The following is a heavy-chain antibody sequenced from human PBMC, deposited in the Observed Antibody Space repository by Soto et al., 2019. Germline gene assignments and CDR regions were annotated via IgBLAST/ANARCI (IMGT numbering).Heavy chain of an antibody. CDR3: PRDRPPLDY. J-gene: IGHJ4*02. CDR2: IYYSGST. CDR1: GGSISSSSYY. V-gene: IGHV4-39*07. Sequence: SETLSLTCTVSGGSISSSSYYWGWIRQPPGKGLEWIGSIYYSGSTYYNPSLKSGVTISVDTSKNQCSLKLSSVTAADTAVYYCPRDRPPLDYWGQGTLVTVSS.